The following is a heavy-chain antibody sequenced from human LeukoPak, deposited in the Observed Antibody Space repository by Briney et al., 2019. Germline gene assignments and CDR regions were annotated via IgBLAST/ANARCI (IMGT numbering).Heavy chain of an antibody. J-gene: IGHJ5*02. CDR2: INLNSGGT. D-gene: IGHD2-2*01. V-gene: IGHV1-2*02. CDR1: GYTFASYD. Sequence: ASVKFSCKASGYTFASYDINWVRQAPGQGLEWMGWINLNSGGTNYAHKFQGRVTMTRDTSISTAYMELSRLRSDDTAVYYCARDASRGYCSSASCYNWFDPWGQGTLVTVSS. CDR3: ARDASRGYCSSASCYNWFDP.